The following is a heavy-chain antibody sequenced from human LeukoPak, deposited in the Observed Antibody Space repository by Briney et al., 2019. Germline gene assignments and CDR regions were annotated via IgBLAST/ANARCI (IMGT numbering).Heavy chain of an antibody. Sequence: GGSLRLSCAASGFTFSSYEMNWVRQAPGKGLEWVSSVSSGSSYIYYADSVKGRFTISRDNAKNSLYLQMNSLRAEDTAVYYCARRGYYDSSGYDYWGQGTLVTASS. J-gene: IGHJ4*02. CDR3: ARRGYYDSSGYDY. V-gene: IGHV3-21*01. CDR1: GFTFSSYE. CDR2: VSSGSSYI. D-gene: IGHD3-22*01.